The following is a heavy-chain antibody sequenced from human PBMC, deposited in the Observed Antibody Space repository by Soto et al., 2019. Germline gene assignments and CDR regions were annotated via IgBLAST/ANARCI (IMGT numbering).Heavy chain of an antibody. D-gene: IGHD2-2*01. CDR2: ISSSSSYI. J-gene: IGHJ3*02. CDR3: ARKLTSPLFDAFXI. Sequence: PGGSLRLSCAASGFTFSSYSMNWVRQAPGKGLEWVSSISSSSSYIYYADSVKGRFTISRDNAKNSLYLQMNSLRAEDTAVYYCARKLTSPLFDAFXIWGQGTMVTVSS. CDR1: GFTFSSYS. V-gene: IGHV3-21*01.